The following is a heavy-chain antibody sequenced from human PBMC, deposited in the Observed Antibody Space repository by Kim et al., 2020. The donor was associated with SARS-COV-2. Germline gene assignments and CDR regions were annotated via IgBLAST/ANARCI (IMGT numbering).Heavy chain of an antibody. Sequence: SETLSLTCTVSGYSISSGYYWGWIRQPPGKGLEWIGSIYHSGSTYYNPSLKSRVTISVDTSKNQFSLKLSSVTAADTAVYYCARGRGMTTVTNQDYWGQG. V-gene: IGHV4-38-2*02. CDR2: IYHSGST. CDR1: GYSISSGYY. J-gene: IGHJ4*02. CDR3: ARGRGMTTVTNQDY. D-gene: IGHD4-4*01.